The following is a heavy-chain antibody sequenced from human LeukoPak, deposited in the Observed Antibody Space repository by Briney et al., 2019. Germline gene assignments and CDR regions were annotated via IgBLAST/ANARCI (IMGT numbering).Heavy chain of an antibody. CDR2: ISGGGGST. Sequence: PGGSLRLSCAASGFTFTSYSMNWVRQAPGKGLEWVSTISGGGGSTYYADSVKGRFTISRDNSKNTLYLQVNSLRAEDTAVYYCAKGRGYYDSSAYKYYFDYWGQGTLVTVSS. CDR3: AKGRGYYDSSAYKYYFDY. V-gene: IGHV3-23*01. CDR1: GFTFTSYS. D-gene: IGHD3-22*01. J-gene: IGHJ4*02.